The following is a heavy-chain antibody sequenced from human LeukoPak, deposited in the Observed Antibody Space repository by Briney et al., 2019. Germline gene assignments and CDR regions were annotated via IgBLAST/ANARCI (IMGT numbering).Heavy chain of an antibody. CDR3: TRQTRGWYLIDY. CDR1: GFTFSGSA. J-gene: IGHJ4*02. CDR2: IRSKANSYAT. D-gene: IGHD6-19*01. V-gene: IGHV3-73*01. Sequence: PGGSLRLSCAASGFTFSGSAMHWVRQASGKGLEWVGRIRSKANSYATAYAASVKGRFTISRDDSKNTVYLQMNSLKTEDTAVYYCTRQTRGWYLIDYWGQGTLVTVSS.